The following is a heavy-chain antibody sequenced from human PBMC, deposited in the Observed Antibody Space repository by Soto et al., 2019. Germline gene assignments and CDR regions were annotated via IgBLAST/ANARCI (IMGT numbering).Heavy chain of an antibody. D-gene: IGHD3-22*01. Sequence: TLSLTCAVSGGSIGRGGFSWTWIRQTPGKGLEFIGYIFYSGGTYYNPSLKSRVTISVDRSKSQFSLRLSSVTAADTAGYYCVRETFFRKGYYDATDYYIFDYWGQGTLVTVSS. V-gene: IGHV4-30-2*01. CDR3: VRETFFRKGYYDATDYYIFDY. CDR1: GGSIGRGGFS. J-gene: IGHJ4*02. CDR2: IFYSGGT.